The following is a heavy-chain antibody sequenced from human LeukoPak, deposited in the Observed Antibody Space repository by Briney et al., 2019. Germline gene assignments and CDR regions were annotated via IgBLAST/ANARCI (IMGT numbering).Heavy chain of an antibody. CDR2: IYSGGST. J-gene: IGHJ6*02. V-gene: IGHV3-53*01. CDR3: ARVVFSGMDV. Sequence: PGGSLRLSCAASGFTVSSNYMSWVRQAPGKGLEWVSVIYSGGSTYYADPVKGRFTISRDNAKNSLYLQTNSLRADDTAVYYCARVVFSGMDVWGLGTTVTVSS. CDR1: GFTVSSNY. D-gene: IGHD3-16*01.